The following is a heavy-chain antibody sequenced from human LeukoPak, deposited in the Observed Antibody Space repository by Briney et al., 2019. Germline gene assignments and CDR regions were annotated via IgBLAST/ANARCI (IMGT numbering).Heavy chain of an antibody. V-gene: IGHV4-4*07. D-gene: IGHD3-16*02. CDR3: ARGLYYDYVWGSYRYYWFDP. CDR2: IYTSGST. J-gene: IGHJ5*02. CDR1: GGSSSSFY. Sequence: KPSETLSLTCTVSGGSSSSFYWSWIRQPAGKGLGWIGRIYTSGSTNYNPSLKSRVTMSVDTSKNQFSLKLSSVTAADTAVYYCARGLYYDYVWGSYRYYWFDPWGQGTLVTVSS.